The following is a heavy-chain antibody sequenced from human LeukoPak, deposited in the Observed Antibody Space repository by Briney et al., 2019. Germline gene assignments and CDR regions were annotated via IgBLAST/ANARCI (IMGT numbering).Heavy chain of an antibody. J-gene: IGHJ4*02. CDR2: ISYDGSNK. CDR3: ARVFPYYDFWSGPPDY. D-gene: IGHD3-3*01. V-gene: IGHV3-30-3*01. Sequence: GGSLRLSCAASGFTFSSYAIHWVRQAPGKGLEWVAVISYDGSNKYYADSVKGRFTISRDNSKNTLYLQMNSLRAEDTAVYYCARVFPYYDFWSGPPDYWGQGTLGTVSS. CDR1: GFTFSSYA.